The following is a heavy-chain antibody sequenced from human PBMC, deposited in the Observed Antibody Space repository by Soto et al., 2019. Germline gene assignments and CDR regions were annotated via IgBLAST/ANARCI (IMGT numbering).Heavy chain of an antibody. V-gene: IGHV1-69*13. D-gene: IGHD3-3*01. CDR3: ARASKSITIFGVVPNYGMDV. CDR2: IIPIFGTA. J-gene: IGHJ6*02. Sequence: VKVSCKASGGTFSGYAISWVRQAPGQGLEWMGGIIPIFGTANYAQKFQGRVTITADESTSTAYMELSSLRSEDTAVYYCARASKSITIFGVVPNYGMDVWGQGTTVTVSS. CDR1: GGTFSGYA.